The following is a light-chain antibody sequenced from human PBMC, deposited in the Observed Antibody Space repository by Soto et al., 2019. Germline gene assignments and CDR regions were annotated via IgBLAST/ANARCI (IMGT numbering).Light chain of an antibody. J-gene: IGKJ1*01. CDR3: QKYNSAPWT. CDR1: QGISNY. V-gene: IGKV1-27*01. Sequence: FQITQSPSSLSASLEKRVTITSRPSQGISNYLAWYQQKPGKVPKLLIYAASTLQSGVPSRFSGSGSGTDFTLTISSLQPEDVATYYCQKYNSAPWTFGQGTKVDI. CDR2: AAS.